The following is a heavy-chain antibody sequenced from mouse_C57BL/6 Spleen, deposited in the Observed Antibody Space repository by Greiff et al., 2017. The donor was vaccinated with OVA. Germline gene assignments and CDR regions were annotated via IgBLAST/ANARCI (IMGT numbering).Heavy chain of an antibody. V-gene: IGHV7-3*01. Sequence: EVKLMESGGGLVQPGGSLSLSCAASGFTFTDYYMSWVRQPPGKALEWLGFIRNKANGYTTEYSASVKGRFTISRDNSQSILYLQMNALRAEDSATYYCARWIYYDYLYAMDYWGQGTSVTVSS. D-gene: IGHD2-4*01. J-gene: IGHJ4*01. CDR3: ARWIYYDYLYAMDY. CDR1: GFTFTDYY. CDR2: IRNKANGYTT.